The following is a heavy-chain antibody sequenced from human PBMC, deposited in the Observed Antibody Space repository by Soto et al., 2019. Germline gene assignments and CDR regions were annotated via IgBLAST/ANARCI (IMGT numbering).Heavy chain of an antibody. CDR1: GYTFTSYG. V-gene: IGHV1-18*01. J-gene: IGHJ5*02. CDR3: ARAGTGYYRERWFDP. D-gene: IGHD3-9*01. Sequence: VASVKVSCKASGYTFTSYGISWVRQAPGQGLEWMGWISAYNGNTNYAQKLQGRVTMTTDTSTSTAYMELRSLRSDDTAVYYCARAGTGYYRERWFDPWGQGTLVTVSS. CDR2: ISAYNGNT.